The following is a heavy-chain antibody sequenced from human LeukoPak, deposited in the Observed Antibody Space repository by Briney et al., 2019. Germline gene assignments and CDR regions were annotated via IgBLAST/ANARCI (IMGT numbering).Heavy chain of an antibody. CDR2: IYYSGST. J-gene: IGHJ4*02. CDR1: GGSISSYY. CDR3: ARVTNDLPFLTRSRSLGSGNGYFDY. D-gene: IGHD3-10*02. V-gene: IGHV4-59*01. Sequence: SETLSLTCTVSGGSISSYYWSWIRQPPGKGLEWIGYIYYSGSTNYNPSLKGRVTISVDTSKNQFSLKLSSVTAADTAVYYCARVTNDLPFLTRSRSLGSGNGYFDYWGQGTLVTVSS.